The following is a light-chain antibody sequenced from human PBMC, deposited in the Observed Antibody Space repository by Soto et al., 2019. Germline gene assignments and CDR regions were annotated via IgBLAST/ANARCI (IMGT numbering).Light chain of an antibody. J-gene: IGKJ2*01. CDR3: QEYRSAPRMYT. V-gene: IGKV1-27*01. CDR1: RGIRNF. CDR2: AAS. Sequence: DIQMTQSPSSLSASVGDAVTITCRASRGIRNFLAWYQQKPGEVPKLLICAASTLQSGVPSRFSGSVSGTDFTLTISSLQPEDVATYHCQEYRSAPRMYTFGQGTKVDIK.